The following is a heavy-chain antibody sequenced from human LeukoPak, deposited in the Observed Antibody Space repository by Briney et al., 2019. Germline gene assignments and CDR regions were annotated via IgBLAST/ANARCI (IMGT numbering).Heavy chain of an antibody. D-gene: IGHD6-13*01. V-gene: IGHV4-4*02. CDR3: ARVNSSSWYLGNWFDP. CDR2: IYHSGST. Sequence: SGTLSLTCAVSGGSISSSNWWSWVRQPPGKGLEWIGEIYHSGSTNYNPSLKSRVTISVDKSQNQFSLKLSSVTAADTAVYYCARVNSSSWYLGNWFDPWGQGTLVTVSS. J-gene: IGHJ5*02. CDR1: GGSISSSNW.